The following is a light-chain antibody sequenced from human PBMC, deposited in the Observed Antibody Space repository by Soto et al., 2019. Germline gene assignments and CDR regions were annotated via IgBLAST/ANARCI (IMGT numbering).Light chain of an antibody. V-gene: IGKV1-5*01. CDR1: SSKW. J-gene: IGKJ2*01. Sequence: DIQMTQSPSTLAASVGDTVTMTCRSSSKWLAWYQKKPGKAPKLLIYDVSNLERGVPPRFSGSTSGAESTLTITGLHPDDLGTYYCQHTTDFTFGQGTKVEMK. CDR3: QHTTDFT. CDR2: DVS.